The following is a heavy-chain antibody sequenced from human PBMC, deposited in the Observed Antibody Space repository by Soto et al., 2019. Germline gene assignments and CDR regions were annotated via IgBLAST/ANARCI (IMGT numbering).Heavy chain of an antibody. CDR1: GGSISSGDYY. D-gene: IGHD3-22*01. Sequence: SETLSLTCTVSGGSISSGDYYWSWIRQPPGKGLEWIGYIYYSGSTYYNPSLKSRVTISVDTSKNQFSLKLSSVTAADTAVYYCALRTTTIVDHDVAFDIWGPGTMVTV. V-gene: IGHV4-30-4*01. CDR3: ALRTTTIVDHDVAFDI. CDR2: IYYSGST. J-gene: IGHJ3*02.